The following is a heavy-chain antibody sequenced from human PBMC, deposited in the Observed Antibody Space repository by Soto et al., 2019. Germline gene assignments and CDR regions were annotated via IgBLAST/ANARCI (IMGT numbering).Heavy chain of an antibody. CDR3: ARARITMVREVIKYNMDV. J-gene: IGHJ6*02. V-gene: IGHV4-59*01. CDR2: IYNSEST. Sequence: SETLSLTCTVSGGSISSYYWSWIRRPPGKGLEWIGYIYNSESTHSNPSLQSRVTISVDTSKNQFSLKLSSVTAADTGTYYCARARITMVREVIKYNMDVWGQGTTVTVS. D-gene: IGHD3-10*01. CDR1: GGSISSYY.